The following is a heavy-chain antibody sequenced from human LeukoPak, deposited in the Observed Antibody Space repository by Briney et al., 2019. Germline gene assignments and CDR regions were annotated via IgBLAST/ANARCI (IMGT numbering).Heavy chain of an antibody. V-gene: IGHV3-30*02. CDR1: GFTFSSYG. J-gene: IGHJ4*02. D-gene: IGHD3-22*01. CDR3: AKDLSPASYYYDSSGYYPEYYFDY. CDR2: IRYDGSNK. Sequence: GGSLRLSCAASGFTFSSYGMHWVRQAPGKGLEWVAFIRYDGSNKYYADSVKGRFTISRDNSKNTLYLQMNSLRAEDTAVYYCAKDLSPASYYYDSSGYYPEYYFDYWGQGTLVTVSS.